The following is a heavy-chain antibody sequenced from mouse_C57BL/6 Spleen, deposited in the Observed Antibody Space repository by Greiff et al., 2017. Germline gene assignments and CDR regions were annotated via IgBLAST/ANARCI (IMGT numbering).Heavy chain of an antibody. D-gene: IGHD2-2*01. CDR3: AREGYGYDLYAMDY. J-gene: IGHJ4*01. V-gene: IGHV1-54*01. CDR2: INPGSGGT. CDR1: GYAFTNYL. Sequence: QVQLQQSGAELVRPGTSVKVSCKASGYAFTNYLIEWVKQRPGQGLEWIGVINPGSGGTNYNEKFKGKATLTADKSSSTAYMQLSSLTSEYSAVYFGAREGYGYDLYAMDYWGQGTSVTVSS.